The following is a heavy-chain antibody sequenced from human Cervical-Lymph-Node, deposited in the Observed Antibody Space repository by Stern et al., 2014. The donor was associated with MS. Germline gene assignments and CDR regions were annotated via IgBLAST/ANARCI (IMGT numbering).Heavy chain of an antibody. J-gene: IGHJ6*02. CDR1: GYTFTTNW. D-gene: IGHD1-1*01. V-gene: IGHV5-51*01. Sequence: EVQLVESGAEVKKPGESLKISCKGSGYTFTTNWIAWVRQMPGKGLELMGIIYPDDSDIRYSPSLQGQFPISADKSTINAYLKPRSLKAADGAVYYWSRHPPRRKWDDPNYGMDVWGQGTTVTVSS. CDR3: SRHPPRRKWDDPNYGMDV. CDR2: IYPDDSDI.